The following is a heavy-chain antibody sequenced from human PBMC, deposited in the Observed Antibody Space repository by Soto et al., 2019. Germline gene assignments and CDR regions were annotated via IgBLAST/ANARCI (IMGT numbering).Heavy chain of an antibody. CDR3: ARDLEHCGGDCYFRRDFDY. CDR2: ISSSSSYI. CDR1: GFTFSSYS. D-gene: IGHD2-21*01. Sequence: EVQLVESGGGLVKPGGSLRLSCAASGFTFSSYSMNWVRQAPGKGLEWVSSISSSSSYIYYAESVKGRFTISRDNAKNSLYLQMNSLRAEDTAVYYCARDLEHCGGDCYFRRDFDYWGQGTLVTVSS. V-gene: IGHV3-21*01. J-gene: IGHJ4*02.